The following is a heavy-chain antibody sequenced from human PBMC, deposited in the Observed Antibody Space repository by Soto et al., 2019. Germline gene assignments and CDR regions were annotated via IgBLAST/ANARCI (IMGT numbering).Heavy chain of an antibody. D-gene: IGHD1-20*01. CDR3: ERDQTYNGWSKWLDT. V-gene: IGHV6-1*01. CDR2: TYSRCKSYN. Sequence: SQTLSLTCAISGDSVSSDSVAWNWIRQSPSRGLEWLGRTYSRCKSYNAYAVSGKSGITINSDTYKNQFSLNLNSVAPQCTAVGYCERDQTYNGWSKWLDTWGQGAMVAVSS. CDR1: GDSVSSDSVA. J-gene: IGHJ5*02.